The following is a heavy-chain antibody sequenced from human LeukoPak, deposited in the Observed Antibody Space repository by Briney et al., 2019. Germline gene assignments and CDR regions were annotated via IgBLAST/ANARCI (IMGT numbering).Heavy chain of an antibody. CDR3: ARSDLATITAGPFEY. CDR1: GYTFSTYG. CDR2: ISGHQGNT. D-gene: IGHD5-12*01. J-gene: IGHJ4*02. Sequence: ASVKVSCKASGYTFSTYGITWVRQARGQGLEWMGWISGHQGNTKYAQNFQGRVTIPIDTSTSTAYMDLRSLRSDDTAIYFCARSDLATITAGPFEYWGQGTLVAVSS. V-gene: IGHV1-18*01.